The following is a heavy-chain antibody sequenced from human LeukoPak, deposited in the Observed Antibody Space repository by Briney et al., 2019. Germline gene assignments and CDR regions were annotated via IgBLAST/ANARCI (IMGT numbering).Heavy chain of an antibody. CDR2: ISSSSSYI. Sequence: GGSLRPSCAASGFTFGSYSMNWVRQAPGKGLEWVSSISSSSSYIYYADSVKGRFTISRDNAKNSLYLQMNSLRAEDTAVYYCARSYCSSTSCYYYGMDVWGQGTTVTVSS. J-gene: IGHJ6*02. CDR1: GFTFGSYS. CDR3: ARSYCSSTSCYYYGMDV. D-gene: IGHD2-2*01. V-gene: IGHV3-21*01.